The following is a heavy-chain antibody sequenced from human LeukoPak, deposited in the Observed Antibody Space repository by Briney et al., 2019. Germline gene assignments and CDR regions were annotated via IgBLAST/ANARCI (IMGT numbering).Heavy chain of an antibody. V-gene: IGHV4-39*07. D-gene: IGHD2-2*01. CDR1: GGSISSSNYY. Sequence: SETLSLTCTVSGGSISSSNYYWGWIRRPPGKGLEWIGSISYSGGTYYNPSLKSRVTISVDTSKNHFSLKLSSVTAADTAVYYCASSTSSPNLLFDYWGQGTLVTVSS. CDR3: ASSTSSPNLLFDY. CDR2: ISYSGGT. J-gene: IGHJ4*02.